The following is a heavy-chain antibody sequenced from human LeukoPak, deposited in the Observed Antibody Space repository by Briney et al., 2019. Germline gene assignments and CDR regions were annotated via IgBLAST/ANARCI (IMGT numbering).Heavy chain of an antibody. D-gene: IGHD1-1*01. CDR3: ARGQNWNDAFDY. Sequence: ASVKVSCKXSGGTFSSYAISWVRQAPGQGLEWMGGIIPIFGTANYAQKFQGRVTITADESTSTAYMELSSLRSEDTAVYYCARGQNWNDAFDYWGQGTLVTVSS. CDR1: GGTFSSYA. V-gene: IGHV1-69*13. J-gene: IGHJ4*02. CDR2: IIPIFGTA.